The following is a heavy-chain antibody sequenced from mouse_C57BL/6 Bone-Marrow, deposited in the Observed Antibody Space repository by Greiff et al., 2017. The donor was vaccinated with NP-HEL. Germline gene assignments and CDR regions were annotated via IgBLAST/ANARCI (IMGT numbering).Heavy chain of an antibody. CDR2: INPNNGGT. CDR3: ARMDDYSHYYAMDY. D-gene: IGHD2-4*01. V-gene: IGHV1-26*01. Sequence: EVQLQQSGPELVKPGASVKISCKASGYTFTDYYMNWVKQSHGKSLEWIGDINPNNGGTSYNQKFKGKATLTVDKSSSTAYMELRSLTSEDSAVYYCARMDDYSHYYAMDYWGQGTSVTVSS. J-gene: IGHJ4*01. CDR1: GYTFTDYY.